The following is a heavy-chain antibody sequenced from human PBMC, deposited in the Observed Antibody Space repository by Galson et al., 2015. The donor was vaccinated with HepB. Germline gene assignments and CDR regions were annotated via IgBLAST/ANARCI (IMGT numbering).Heavy chain of an antibody. CDR3: ARAAGDSSTYANDY. D-gene: IGHD5-18*01. CDR2: IYYTGNT. J-gene: IGHJ4*02. Sequence: ETLSLTCTVSGASISSSLYYWVWVRQPPEKGLEWIGSIYYTGNTYYESSLKSRVTISADMSKNQFSLKVNSVTAADTAVYYCARAAGDSSTYANDYWGQGALVTVSS. V-gene: IGHV4-39*07. CDR1: GASISSSLYY.